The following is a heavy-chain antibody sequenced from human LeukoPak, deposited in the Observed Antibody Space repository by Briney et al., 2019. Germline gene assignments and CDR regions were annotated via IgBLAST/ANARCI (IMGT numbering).Heavy chain of an antibody. CDR2: ISSDGNDT. D-gene: IGHD5-12*01. CDR3: TTKVIRGNSGDDYDD. CDR1: GFTFSSYA. Sequence: GGSLRLSCAASGFTFSSYAMNWVRQAPGKGLEWVALISSDGNDTFYGDSVKDRFTIHRDDSKSTLYLQMNSLRAEGTAVYYCTTKVIRGNSGDDYDDWGQGTLVTVSS. J-gene: IGHJ4*02. V-gene: IGHV3-30*03.